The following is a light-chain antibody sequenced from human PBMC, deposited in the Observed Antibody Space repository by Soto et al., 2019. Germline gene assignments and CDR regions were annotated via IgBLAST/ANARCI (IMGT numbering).Light chain of an antibody. CDR2: EVN. CDR1: SSDVGGFNY. Sequence: QSVLTQPASVSGSPGQSITISCSGTSSDVGGFNYVSWYQQHPGKAPKLIIYEVNNRPSGGSTRFSGSKSGNTASLTISGLLAEDEADYYCTSYTGSTTRVIFGGGTKVTVL. V-gene: IGLV2-14*01. CDR3: TSYTGSTTRVI. J-gene: IGLJ2*01.